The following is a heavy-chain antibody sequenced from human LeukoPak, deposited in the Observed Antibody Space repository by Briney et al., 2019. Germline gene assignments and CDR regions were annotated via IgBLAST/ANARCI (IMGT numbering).Heavy chain of an antibody. J-gene: IGHJ4*02. CDR1: GYTFTSYD. CDR2: MNPNSGNT. V-gene: IGHV1-8*01. Sequence: ASVKVSCKASGYTFTSYDINWVRQATGQGLEWVGWMNPNSGNTSYAQKFQGRVTMTRDTSTSTVYMELSSLRSEDTAVYYCARPRRGVSHFDYWGQGTLVTVSS. D-gene: IGHD3-10*01. CDR3: ARPRRGVSHFDY.